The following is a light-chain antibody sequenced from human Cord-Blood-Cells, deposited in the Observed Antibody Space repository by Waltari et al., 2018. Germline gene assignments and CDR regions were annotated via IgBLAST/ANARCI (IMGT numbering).Light chain of an antibody. CDR1: SSDVGGYNY. CDR2: DVS. V-gene: IGLV2-11*01. Sequence: QSDLSQPRYVSGSPGQSVTISCTGTSSDVGGYNYVSWYQQHPGNAAKRMIYDVSKRPSGVPDRVAGSKYGNTASLTISGLQAEDEADYYCCSYAGSYTYVFGTGTKVTVL. J-gene: IGLJ1*01. CDR3: CSYAGSYTYV.